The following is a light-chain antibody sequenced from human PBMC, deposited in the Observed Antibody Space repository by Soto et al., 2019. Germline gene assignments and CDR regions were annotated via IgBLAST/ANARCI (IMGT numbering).Light chain of an antibody. Sequence: EIVSTQSPATLSMSPRESSTRSCRASQSVRDYLAWYQQKPGQAPRLLIYGASSRAIGIPYRFSGSESGTDFTLTISRLEPEDFAVYYCQQYGRSPWTFGQGTKVDIK. CDR3: QQYGRSPWT. V-gene: IGKV3-20*01. CDR2: GAS. J-gene: IGKJ1*01. CDR1: QSVRDY.